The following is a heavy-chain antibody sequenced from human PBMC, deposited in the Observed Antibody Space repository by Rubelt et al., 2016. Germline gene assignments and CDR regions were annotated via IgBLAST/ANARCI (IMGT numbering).Heavy chain of an antibody. J-gene: IGHJ4*02. Sequence: QVQLQQWGAGLLTPSETLSLTCTVSGGSISSYYWSWIRQPPGKGLEWIGYIYYSWSTNYNPSLKSRVTISVDTSKNQCSLKLSSVTAADTAVYYSARHITGTTFDYWGQGTLVTVSS. CDR2: IYYSWST. CDR3: ARHITGTTFDY. D-gene: IGHD1-7*01. CDR1: GGSISSYY. V-gene: IGHV4-59*08.